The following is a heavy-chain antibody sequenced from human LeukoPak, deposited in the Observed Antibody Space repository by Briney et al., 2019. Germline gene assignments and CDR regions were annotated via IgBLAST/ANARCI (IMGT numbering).Heavy chain of an antibody. CDR2: ISYDGSNK. Sequence: GGSLRLFCAASGFTFSSYAMHWVRQAPGKGLEWVAVISYDGSNKYYADSVKGRFTISRDNSKNTLYLQMNSLRAEDTAVYYCARAKRIAAAADYYYGMDVWGQGTTVTVSS. V-gene: IGHV3-30-3*01. D-gene: IGHD6-13*01. CDR1: GFTFSSYA. CDR3: ARAKRIAAAADYYYGMDV. J-gene: IGHJ6*02.